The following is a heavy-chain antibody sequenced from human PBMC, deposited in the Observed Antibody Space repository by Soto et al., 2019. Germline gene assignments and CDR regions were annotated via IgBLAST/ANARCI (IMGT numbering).Heavy chain of an antibody. CDR3: ARDVRAIAAAGTSPNFDY. J-gene: IGHJ4*02. CDR2: INPNSGGT. Sequence: ASVKVSCKASGYTFTGYYMHWVRQAPGQGLEWMGWINPNSGGTNYAQKFQGWVTMTRDTSISTAYMELSRLRSDDTAVYYCARDVRAIAAAGTSPNFDYWGQGTLVTVSS. V-gene: IGHV1-2*04. CDR1: GYTFTGYY. D-gene: IGHD6-13*01.